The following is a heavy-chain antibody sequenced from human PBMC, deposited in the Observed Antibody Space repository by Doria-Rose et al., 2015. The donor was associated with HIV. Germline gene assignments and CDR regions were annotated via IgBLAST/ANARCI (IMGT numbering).Heavy chain of an antibody. D-gene: IGHD3-10*01. J-gene: IGHJ4*02. CDR1: GFTFSSHR. Sequence: VQLVQSGGGLVRPGGSLRLSRATSGFTFSSHRINWVRQAPGKGLEWVSSISSTSAYINYADSVSGRFTISRDNARNSLYLQMDSLRAEDTAIHYCATGVTLDYWGQGTLVTVSS. CDR3: ATGVTLDY. V-gene: IGHV3-21*01. CDR2: ISSTSAYI.